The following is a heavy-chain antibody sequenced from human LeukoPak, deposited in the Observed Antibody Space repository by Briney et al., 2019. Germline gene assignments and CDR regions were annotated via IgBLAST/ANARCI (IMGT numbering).Heavy chain of an antibody. D-gene: IGHD6-19*01. CDR1: GGSISSSSYY. V-gene: IGHV4-39*01. Sequence: SETLSLTCTVSGGSISSSSYYWGWIRQPPGKGLEWIGSIYYSGSTYYNPSLKSRVTISVGTSKNQFSLKLSSVTAADTAVYYCARRDRAVNAFDIWGQGTMVTVSS. CDR2: IYYSGST. CDR3: ARRDRAVNAFDI. J-gene: IGHJ3*02.